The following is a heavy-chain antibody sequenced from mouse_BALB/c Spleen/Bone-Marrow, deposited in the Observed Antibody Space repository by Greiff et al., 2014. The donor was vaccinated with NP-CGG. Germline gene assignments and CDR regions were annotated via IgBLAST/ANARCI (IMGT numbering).Heavy chain of an antibody. CDR3: ARHERGYPYAMDY. Sequence: QVQLKESGPDLVAPSQSLSITYTVSGFSLTLYGVHWVRQSPGKGLEWLVVIWSDGTTTYNSALKSRLSISKDNSKSQVFLKLNSLQTDDTAMYYCARHERGYPYAMDYWGQGTSVTVSS. CDR2: IWSDGTT. V-gene: IGHV2-6-2*01. D-gene: IGHD2-2*01. J-gene: IGHJ4*01. CDR1: GFSLTLYG.